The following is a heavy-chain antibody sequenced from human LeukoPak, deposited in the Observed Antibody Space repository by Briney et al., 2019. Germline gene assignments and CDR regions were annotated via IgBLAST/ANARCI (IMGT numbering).Heavy chain of an antibody. J-gene: IGHJ5*02. CDR1: AFTFSSYA. D-gene: IGHD1-14*01. Sequence: GGSLRLSCAASAFTFSSYALSWVRQAPGKGLEWVSAISGNGGTTHYADSVKGRFTISRDNSKNTLYLQINTLRAEDTAVYYCTRELPQFDPWGQGTLVTVSS. CDR3: TRELPQFDP. V-gene: IGHV3-23*01. CDR2: ISGNGGTT.